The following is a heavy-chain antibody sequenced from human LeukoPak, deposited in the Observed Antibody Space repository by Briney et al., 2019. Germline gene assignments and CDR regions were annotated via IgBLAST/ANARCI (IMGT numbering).Heavy chain of an antibody. CDR3: ARRFCTNGVCYLDY. CDR1: GFIFSDYG. V-gene: IGHV3-48*04. J-gene: IGHJ4*02. Sequence: GGSLRLSCAASGFIFSDYGMNRVRQAPGKGLEWLSYISSSISTIYYADSVKGRFTISRDTAKNSLHLQMNSLRAEDTAVYYCARRFCTNGVCYLDYWGQGTLVTVSS. CDR2: ISSSISTI. D-gene: IGHD2-8*01.